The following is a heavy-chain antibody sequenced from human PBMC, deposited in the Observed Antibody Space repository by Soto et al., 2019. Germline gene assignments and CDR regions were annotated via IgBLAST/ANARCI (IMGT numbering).Heavy chain of an antibody. D-gene: IGHD1-20*01. V-gene: IGHV1-69*01. CDR3: ARDGERHNWNNFDY. CDR1: GGTFSSYA. Sequence: QVQLVQSGAEVKKPGSSVKVSCKASGGTFSSYAISWVRQAPGQGLEWMGGIIPIFGTAHYAQKFQGRVTITADESTSTAYMELSSLRSEDTAVYYCARDGERHNWNNFDYWGQGTLVTVSS. J-gene: IGHJ4*02. CDR2: IIPIFGTA.